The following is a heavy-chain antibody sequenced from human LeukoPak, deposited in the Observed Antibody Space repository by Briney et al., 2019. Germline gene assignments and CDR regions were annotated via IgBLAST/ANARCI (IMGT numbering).Heavy chain of an antibody. CDR1: GFTFGIYS. CDR2: ISSTIMYI. D-gene: IGHD6-13*01. J-gene: IGHJ6*03. Sequence: PGGSLRLSCAASGFTFGIYSMTWVRQAPGKGLEWVSSISSTIMYIYYADSMRGRFTISRDNAENSLFLQIDSLGVEDTAVYSCARVAAGAEAHTLHYHYMDVWGKGTTVTVSS. V-gene: IGHV3-21*01. CDR3: ARVAAGAEAHTLHYHYMDV.